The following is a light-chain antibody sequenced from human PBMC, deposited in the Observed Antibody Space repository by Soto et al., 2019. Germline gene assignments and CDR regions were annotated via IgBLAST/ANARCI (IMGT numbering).Light chain of an antibody. CDR3: SSYTISSTEV. CDR1: SSDVGAYDY. V-gene: IGLV2-14*01. CDR2: DVS. Sequence: QSALTQPASVSGSPGQSITISCAGTSSDVGAYDYVSWYQQHPGKAPKLMIYDVSNRPSGVSNRFSGSKSGNAAFLTISGLQAEDEADYYCSSYTISSTEVFGTGTKLTVL. J-gene: IGLJ1*01.